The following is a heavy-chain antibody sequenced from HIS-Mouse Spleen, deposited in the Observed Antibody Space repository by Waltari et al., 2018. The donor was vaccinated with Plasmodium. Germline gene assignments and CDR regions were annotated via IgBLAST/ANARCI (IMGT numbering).Heavy chain of an antibody. CDR1: GGSFSGYY. J-gene: IGHJ4*02. D-gene: IGHD2-21*02. V-gene: IGHV4-34*01. Sequence: QVQLQQWGAGLLKPSETLSLTCAVYGGSFSGYYWSWIRQPPGKGLEWIGEIHHSGSTNTNPSLKSRVTISVDTSKNQFSLKLRSVTAADTAVYYCAGGRRIVVVTAPRGFFDYWGQGTLVTVSS. CDR2: IHHSGST. CDR3: AGGRRIVVVTAPRGFFDY.